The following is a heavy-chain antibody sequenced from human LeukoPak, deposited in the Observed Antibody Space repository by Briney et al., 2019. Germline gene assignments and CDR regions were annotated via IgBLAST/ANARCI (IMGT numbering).Heavy chain of an antibody. CDR1: GGSLSSYY. J-gene: IGHJ3*02. V-gene: IGHV4-59*01. CDR3: ARFGSEAFDI. D-gene: IGHD2-15*01. CDR2: IYYSGST. Sequence: PSETLSLTCTVSGGSLSSYYWSWIRQPPGKGLEWIGDIYYSGSTNYNPSLKSRVTISVDTSKNQFSLKLSSVTAADTAVYYCARFGSEAFDIWGQGTMVTVSS.